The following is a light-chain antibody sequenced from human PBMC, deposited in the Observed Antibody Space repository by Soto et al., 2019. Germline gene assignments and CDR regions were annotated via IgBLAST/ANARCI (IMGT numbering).Light chain of an antibody. CDR3: QQYYSIPWT. CDR1: QSVLYNSNNDSY. J-gene: IGKJ1*01. CDR2: WAS. V-gene: IGKV4-1*01. Sequence: DIVMTQTPDSLAVSLGERATINCKSSQSVLYNSNNDSYLTWYQQKPGQSPRVLIYWASTRESGVPDRFSGSGSGTDFTLTISSLQAEDVAVYYCQQYYSIPWTVGQGTNVELK.